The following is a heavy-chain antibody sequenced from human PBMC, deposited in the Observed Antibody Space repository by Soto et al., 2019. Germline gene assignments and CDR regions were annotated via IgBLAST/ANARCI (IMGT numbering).Heavy chain of an antibody. CDR1: CGSISSYY. J-gene: IGHJ6*03. CDR3: ARVYGSGSPGSYYYYMDV. CDR2: IYYSGST. V-gene: IGHV4-59*01. D-gene: IGHD3-10*01. Sequence: SETLSLTCTVSCGSISSYYWSWIRQPPGKGLEWSGYIYYSGSTNYNPSLKSRVTISVDTSKNQFSLKLSSVTAADTAVYYCARVYGSGSPGSYYYYMDVWGKGTTVTVSS.